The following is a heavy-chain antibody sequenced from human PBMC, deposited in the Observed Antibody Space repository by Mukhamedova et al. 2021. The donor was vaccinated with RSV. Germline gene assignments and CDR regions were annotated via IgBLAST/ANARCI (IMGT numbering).Heavy chain of an antibody. CDR3: ARARAFNWSRRGLDF. V-gene: IGHV1-8*01. CDR2: MNANSGNT. J-gene: IGHJ4*02. Sequence: EYMGWMNANSGNTGYAQNFQGRVTMTWSTPISTAYVELSSLTSEDTAVYYCARARAFNWSRRGLDFWGQGTLVNVSP.